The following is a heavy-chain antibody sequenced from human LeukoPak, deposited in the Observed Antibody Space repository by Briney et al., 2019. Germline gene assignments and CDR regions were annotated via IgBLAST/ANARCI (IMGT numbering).Heavy chain of an antibody. CDR3: ASLYDSSGYSDF. D-gene: IGHD3-22*01. V-gene: IGHV4-59*08. CDR1: GGSISSYY. J-gene: IGHJ4*02. CDR2: TYYSGST. Sequence: PSETLSLTCTVSGGSISSYYWSWIRQPPGKGLEWIGYTYYSGSTNYNPSLKSRVTISVDTSKNQFSLKLSSVTAADTAVYYCASLYDSSGYSDFWGQGTLVTVSS.